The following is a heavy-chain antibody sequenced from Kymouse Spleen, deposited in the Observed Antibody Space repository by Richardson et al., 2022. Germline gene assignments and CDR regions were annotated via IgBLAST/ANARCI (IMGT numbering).Heavy chain of an antibody. V-gene: IGHV4-39*01. Sequence: QLQLQESGPGLVKPSETLSLTCTVSGGSISSSSYYWGWIRQPPGKGLEWIGSIYYSGSTYYNPSLKSRVTISVDTSKNQFSLKLSSVTAADTAVYYCARHVDTAMAGFDYWGQGTLVTVSS. J-gene: IGHJ4*02. CDR3: ARHVDTAMAGFDY. D-gene: IGHD5-18,IGHD5-18*01. CDR1: GGSISSSSYY. CDR2: IYYSGST.